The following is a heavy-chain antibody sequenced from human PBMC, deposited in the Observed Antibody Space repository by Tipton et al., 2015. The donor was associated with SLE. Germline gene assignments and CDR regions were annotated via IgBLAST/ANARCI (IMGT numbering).Heavy chain of an antibody. CDR3: ARRRDDYGEYFDY. J-gene: IGHJ4*02. Sequence: TLSLTCTVTGGSVTSRNYYWGWIRQPPGKRLEWIATFYYGVSTYYNPSLKSRVTISVDTSKNHFSLELSSVTAADTAVYYCARRRDDYGEYFDYWGQGALVTVSS. V-gene: IGHV4-39*02. CDR1: GGSVTSRNYY. CDR2: FYYGVST. D-gene: IGHD4-17*01.